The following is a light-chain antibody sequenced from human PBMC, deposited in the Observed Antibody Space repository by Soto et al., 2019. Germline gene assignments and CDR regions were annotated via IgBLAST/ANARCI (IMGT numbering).Light chain of an antibody. Sequence: DIQMTQSPSSLSASVGDRVTITCRASQSISSYLNWSPQKPGKAPKLLIYAASSLQSGVPSRFSGSGSGTDFTLTSSSLQPEDFATYYCQQSYSTYSWTFGQGTKVEIK. V-gene: IGKV1-39*01. J-gene: IGKJ1*01. CDR3: QQSYSTYSWT. CDR1: QSISSY. CDR2: AAS.